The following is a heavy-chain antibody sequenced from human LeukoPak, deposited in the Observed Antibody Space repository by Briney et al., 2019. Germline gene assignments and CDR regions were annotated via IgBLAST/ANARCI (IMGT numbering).Heavy chain of an antibody. J-gene: IGHJ4*02. CDR1: GGSISSSSYY. D-gene: IGHD6-13*01. Sequence: PSETLSLTCTVSGGSISSSSYYWGWIRQPPGKGLEWIGEINHSGSTNYNPSLKSRVTISVDTSKNQFSLKLSSVTAADTAVYYCASFSIAAAGHWGQGTLDTVSS. V-gene: IGHV4-39*07. CDR3: ASFSIAAAGH. CDR2: INHSGST.